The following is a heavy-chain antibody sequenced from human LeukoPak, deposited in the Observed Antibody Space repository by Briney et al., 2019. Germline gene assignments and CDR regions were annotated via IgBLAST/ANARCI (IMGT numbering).Heavy chain of an antibody. V-gene: IGHV3-33*01. D-gene: IGHD3-9*01. Sequence: TGGSLRLSCAASGFTFSSYCMRWVRQAPGKGLEWVADIWYDGNNKYYADSVKGHVTISRDNSKNTLYLQMNSLRAEDTAVYYCARSTSREYDIYHFDDWGQGTLVTVSS. CDR3: ARSTSREYDIYHFDD. CDR1: GFTFSSYC. CDR2: IWYDGNNK. J-gene: IGHJ4*01.